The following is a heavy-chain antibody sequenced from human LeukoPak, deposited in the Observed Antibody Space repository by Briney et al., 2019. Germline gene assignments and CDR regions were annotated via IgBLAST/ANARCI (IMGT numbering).Heavy chain of an antibody. J-gene: IGHJ6*02. V-gene: IGHV1-69*04. CDR2: IIPIFGIA. D-gene: IGHD6-13*01. CDR3: ARDLDRQLPLYFYYYGMDV. Sequence: SVKVSCKASGGTFSSYAISWVRQAPGQGLEWMGRIIPIFGIANYAQKFQGRVTITADKSTSTAYMELSSLRSEDTAVYYCARDLDRQLPLYFYYYGMDVWGQGTTVTVSS. CDR1: GGTFSSYA.